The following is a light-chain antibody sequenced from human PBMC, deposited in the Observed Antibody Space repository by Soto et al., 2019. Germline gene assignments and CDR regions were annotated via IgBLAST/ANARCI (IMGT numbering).Light chain of an antibody. CDR1: QNVLFSSNNKNY. V-gene: IGKV4-1*01. CDR3: LQDHNYPWT. J-gene: IGKJ1*01. CDR2: GAF. Sequence: DIVMTQSPDSLAVSLGERATINCKSSQNVLFSSNNKNYLAWYQQKPGNAPKLLIYGAFNLQTGVPSRFSGSGFGTDFTLTISSLQPEDFATYYCLQDHNYPWTFGQGTKVDIK.